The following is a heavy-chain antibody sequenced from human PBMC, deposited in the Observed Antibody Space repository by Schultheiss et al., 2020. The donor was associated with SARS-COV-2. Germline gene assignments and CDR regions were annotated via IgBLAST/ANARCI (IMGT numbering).Heavy chain of an antibody. Sequence: GGSLRLSCATSGFTFSSHAMSWVRQAPGKGLEWVSTLSAAGDNTNYADSVKGRFSISRDTSKNTLYLEMNSLRAEDTAVYYCARDLPLHYDSSGYDYWGQGTLVTVSS. CDR2: LSAAGDNT. CDR3: ARDLPLHYDSSGYDY. J-gene: IGHJ4*02. D-gene: IGHD3-22*01. CDR1: GFTFSSHA. V-gene: IGHV3-23*01.